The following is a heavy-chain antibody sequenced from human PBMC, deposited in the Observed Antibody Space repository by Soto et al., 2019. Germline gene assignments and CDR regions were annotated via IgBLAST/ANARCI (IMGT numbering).Heavy chain of an antibody. CDR3: VRSVTLRGGSYKGLIRLHYFDT. CDR2: INHSGST. CDR1: GGSFSGYY. D-gene: IGHD3-3*01. V-gene: IGHV4-34*01. J-gene: IGHJ4*02. Sequence: TSETLTLTCAVYGGSFSGYYWTWIRQPPGTGLEWIGEINHSGSTNYNPSLKSRVTISIDTSKNEFSLNMDSVTAADTAIYYRVRSVTLRGGSYKGLIRLHYFDTWGSGTLVTVS.